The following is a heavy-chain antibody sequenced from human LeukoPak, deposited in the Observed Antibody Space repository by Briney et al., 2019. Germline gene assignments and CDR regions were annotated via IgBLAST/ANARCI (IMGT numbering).Heavy chain of an antibody. Sequence: ASVKVSCKASGYTFTGYYMHWVRQAPGQGLEWMGWINPNSGGTNYAQKFQGRVTMTRDTSISTAYMELSRLRSDDTAVYYCARENEYSSSSVDYWGQGTLVTVS. CDR3: ARENEYSSSSVDY. CDR1: GYTFTGYY. CDR2: INPNSGGT. J-gene: IGHJ4*02. V-gene: IGHV1-2*02. D-gene: IGHD6-6*01.